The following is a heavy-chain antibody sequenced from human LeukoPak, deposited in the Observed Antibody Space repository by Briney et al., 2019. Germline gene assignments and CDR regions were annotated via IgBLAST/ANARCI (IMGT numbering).Heavy chain of an antibody. Sequence: SGPTLVNPTQTLTLTCTFSGFSLSTSGVGVGWIRQPPGKALEWLALIYWDDDKRYSPSLKSRLTITKDTSKNQVVLTMTNMDPVDTATYYCARSRGRYYYDSSGYCHFDYWGQGTLVTVSS. J-gene: IGHJ4*02. CDR2: IYWDDDK. CDR3: ARSRGRYYYDSSGYCHFDY. D-gene: IGHD3-22*01. V-gene: IGHV2-5*02. CDR1: GFSLSTSGVG.